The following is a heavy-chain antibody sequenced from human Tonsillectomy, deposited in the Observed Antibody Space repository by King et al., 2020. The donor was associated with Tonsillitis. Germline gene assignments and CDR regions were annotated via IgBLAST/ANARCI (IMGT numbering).Heavy chain of an antibody. Sequence: HVQLVESGGGLVKPGGSLRLSCAVSGFTFSDYYMSWIRQAPGEGLEWVSYSSSSSSYTNYADTVKGRFTISRDNAKKSLYLQMNRLRAEETAVYYCARVFDCSGGRCYYYFDYWRQGTLVTVSS. CDR2: SSSSSSYT. J-gene: IGHJ4*02. D-gene: IGHD2-15*01. CDR1: GFTFSDYY. CDR3: ARVFDCSGGRCYYYFDY. V-gene: IGHV3-11*06.